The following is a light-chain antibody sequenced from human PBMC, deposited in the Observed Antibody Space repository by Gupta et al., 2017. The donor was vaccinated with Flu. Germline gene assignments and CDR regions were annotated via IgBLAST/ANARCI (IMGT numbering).Light chain of an antibody. CDR1: QSVSNY. CDR3: QQRSSWPSLT. Sequence: EIVLTQSPVTLSLSPGERATISCRASQSVSNYLVWYQQKPGQAPRLLIYDASNRATGIPARFSGSGSGTDFTLTISSLEPEDFAVYYCQQRSSWPSLTFGAGTKVEIK. V-gene: IGKV3-11*01. J-gene: IGKJ4*01. CDR2: DAS.